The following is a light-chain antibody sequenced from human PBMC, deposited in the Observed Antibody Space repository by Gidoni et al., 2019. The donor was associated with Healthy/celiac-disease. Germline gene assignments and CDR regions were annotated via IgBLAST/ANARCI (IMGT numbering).Light chain of an antibody. Sequence: EIVLTQSPGTLSLSPGERATLSCRASQSVSSSYLAWYQQKPGQAPRLLIYGASSRATGIPDRFSGSGSGTDFTLTSSRLEPEDFAVYYCQQYGSAPATFGQGTKVEIK. J-gene: IGKJ1*01. CDR1: QSVSSSY. CDR2: GAS. CDR3: QQYGSAPAT. V-gene: IGKV3-20*01.